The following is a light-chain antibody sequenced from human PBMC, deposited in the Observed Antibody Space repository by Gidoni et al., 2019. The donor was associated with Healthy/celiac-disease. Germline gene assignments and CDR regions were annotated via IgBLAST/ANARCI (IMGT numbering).Light chain of an antibody. Sequence: DIQMTQSPSSLSASVGDRVTITCRASQSISSYLNWYQQKPGKAPKLLIYAASSLQSGVPSRFSGSGSGTDFTPISSSLQPEDFATYYCQQSYSTPYTFXQXTKLEIK. CDR1: QSISSY. CDR2: AAS. J-gene: IGKJ2*01. CDR3: QQSYSTPYT. V-gene: IGKV1-39*01.